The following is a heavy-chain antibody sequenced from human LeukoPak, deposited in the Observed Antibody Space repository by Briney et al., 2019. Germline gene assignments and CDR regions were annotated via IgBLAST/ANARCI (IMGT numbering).Heavy chain of an antibody. Sequence: PSETLSLTCTVSGDSINNYYWSWIRQPPGKGLEWIGYIYYSGSTNYNPSPKNRVTISVDTSKNQFSLKLNSVTAADTAVYYCARYRNEALFAFDIWGQGTMVTVSS. CDR2: IYYSGST. V-gene: IGHV4-59*01. CDR1: GDSINNYY. D-gene: IGHD1-14*01. J-gene: IGHJ3*02. CDR3: ARYRNEALFAFDI.